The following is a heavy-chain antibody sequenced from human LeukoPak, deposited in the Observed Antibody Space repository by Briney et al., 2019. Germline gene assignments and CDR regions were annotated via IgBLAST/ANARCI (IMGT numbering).Heavy chain of an antibody. CDR3: ARAVAAADSY. CDR2: ISYDGSNK. V-gene: IGHV3-30*04. D-gene: IGHD6-13*01. J-gene: IGHJ4*02. Sequence: GGSLRLSCAASGFTFSSYAMHWVRQAPGKGLEWVAVISYDGSNKYYADSAKGRFTISRDNSKTTLYLQMNSLRAEDTAVYYCARAVAAADSYWGRGTLVTVSS. CDR1: GFTFSSYA.